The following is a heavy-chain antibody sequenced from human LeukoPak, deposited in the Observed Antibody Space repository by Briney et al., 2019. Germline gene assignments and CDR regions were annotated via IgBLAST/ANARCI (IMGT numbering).Heavy chain of an antibody. CDR1: GGSINNYI. Sequence: SETLSLTCTVSGGSINNYIWSWIRQPPGKGLECIAYIYYSDSTNYKPSLKSRVTVSVDTSKNQFSLKLSSVTAADTAVYYCARFPGGAEYRHYYYMDVWGTGTTVTVSS. V-gene: IGHV4-59*01. CDR3: ARFPGGAEYRHYYYMDV. CDR2: IYYSDST. D-gene: IGHD1-14*01. J-gene: IGHJ6*03.